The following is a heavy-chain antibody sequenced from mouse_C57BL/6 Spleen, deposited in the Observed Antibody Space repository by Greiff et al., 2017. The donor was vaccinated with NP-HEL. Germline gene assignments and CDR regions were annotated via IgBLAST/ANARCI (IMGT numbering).Heavy chain of an antibody. Sequence: QVQLQQPGAELVMPGASVKLSCKASGYTFTSYWMHWVKQRPGQGLEWIGEIDPSDSYTNYNQKFKGKSTLTVDNSSSTAYMQLSSLTSEDSAVYYCARGITTVVAPHYYAMDYWGQGTSVTVSS. J-gene: IGHJ4*01. CDR1: GYTFTSYW. V-gene: IGHV1-69*01. D-gene: IGHD1-1*01. CDR2: IDPSDSYT. CDR3: ARGITTVVAPHYYAMDY.